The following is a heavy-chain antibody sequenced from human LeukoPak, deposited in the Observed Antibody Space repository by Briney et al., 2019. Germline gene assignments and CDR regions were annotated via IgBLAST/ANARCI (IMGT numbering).Heavy chain of an antibody. CDR1: GGSFSGYY. D-gene: IGHD3-10*01. J-gene: IGHJ4*02. CDR2: INHSGST. Sequence: SETLSLTCAVYGGSFSGYYWSWIRQPPGKGLEWIGEINHSGSTNYNPSLKSRVTISVDTSKNQFSLKLSSVTAADTAVYYCARHIVKRLWFGELLRYYFDYGGQGTLVTVSS. V-gene: IGHV4-34*01. CDR3: ARHIVKRLWFGELLRYYFDY.